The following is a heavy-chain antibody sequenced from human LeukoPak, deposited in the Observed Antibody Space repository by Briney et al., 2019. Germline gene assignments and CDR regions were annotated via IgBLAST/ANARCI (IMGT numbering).Heavy chain of an antibody. CDR3: ARVVTAAWDWFDP. CDR2: ISSSGSFI. Sequence: GGSLRLSCAASGFTFSSYSMNWVRQAPGKGLEWVSSISSSGSFIYYADSVKGRLTTSRDNAKNSLYLQMNSLRADDTAVYYCARVVTAAWDWFDPWGQGTLVAVSS. V-gene: IGHV3-21*01. D-gene: IGHD2-2*01. CDR1: GFTFSSYS. J-gene: IGHJ5*02.